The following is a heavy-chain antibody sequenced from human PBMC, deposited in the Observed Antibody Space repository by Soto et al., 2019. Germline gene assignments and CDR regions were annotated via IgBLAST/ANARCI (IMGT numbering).Heavy chain of an antibody. D-gene: IGHD2-21*01. CDR3: ARQGVALELDF. J-gene: IGHJ4*02. Sequence: ASLKVSCKASGYTFTNYAMHWVHQAPGQRLEWMGWINAGNGNTKYSQKFQGRVTITRDTSASTAYMELSSLRSEDTAVYYCARQGVALELDFWGQGTLVTVSS. CDR1: GYTFTNYA. CDR2: INAGNGNT. V-gene: IGHV1-3*01.